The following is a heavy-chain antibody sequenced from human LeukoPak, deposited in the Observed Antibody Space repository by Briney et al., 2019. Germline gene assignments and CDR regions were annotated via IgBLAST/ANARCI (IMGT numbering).Heavy chain of an antibody. CDR1: GASFSNDYH. Sequence: SETLSLTCTVSGASFSNDYHWGWIRQSPGKGLEWIGTMGYGGRTYFSPSLKSRVSLSIDMSRTYFTLILKSVSAADTAVYYCARTKGRAVGQTALQYWGQGTLVTVSA. V-gene: IGHV4-39*06. CDR3: ARTKGRAVGQTALQY. D-gene: IGHD1-26*01. J-gene: IGHJ4*02. CDR2: MGYGGRT.